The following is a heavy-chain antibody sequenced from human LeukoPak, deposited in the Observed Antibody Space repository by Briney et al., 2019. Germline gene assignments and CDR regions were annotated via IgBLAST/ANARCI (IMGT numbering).Heavy chain of an antibody. V-gene: IGHV4-59*01. CDR1: GGSISSYY. D-gene: IGHD3-10*01. Sequence: SETLSPTCTVSGGSISSYYWSWIRQPPGKGLEWIGYIYYSGSTNYNPSLKSRVTISVDTSKNQFSLKLSSVTAADTAVYYCASHYGSGSYYWAFDIWGQGTMVTVSS. J-gene: IGHJ3*02. CDR2: IYYSGST. CDR3: ASHYGSGSYYWAFDI.